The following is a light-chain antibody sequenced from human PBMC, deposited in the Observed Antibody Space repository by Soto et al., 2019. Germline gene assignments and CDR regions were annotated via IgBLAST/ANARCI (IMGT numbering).Light chain of an antibody. Sequence: QSALTQPPSASGSPGQAVTISCTGTKSDIGSYNYVSWYQQHPGKAPKLMIYEVSKRPSGVPDRFSGSKSGNTASLTVSGLQAEDEADYYCSSYAGSNNLIFGTGTKVTV. CDR3: SSYAGSNNLI. J-gene: IGLJ1*01. V-gene: IGLV2-8*01. CDR2: EVS. CDR1: KSDIGSYNY.